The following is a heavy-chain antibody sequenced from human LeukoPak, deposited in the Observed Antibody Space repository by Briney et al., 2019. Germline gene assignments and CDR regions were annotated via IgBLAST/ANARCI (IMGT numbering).Heavy chain of an antibody. J-gene: IGHJ4*02. Sequence: SQTLSLTCAISGDSVSSNSNAWNWVRQSPSRGLEWLGRTYYRSKWYNNYAVSVKRRITINPDTSKNQFSLQLNSVTPEDTAVYYCATGDQYFDYWGQGTLVTVSS. D-gene: IGHD7-27*01. V-gene: IGHV6-1*01. CDR3: ATGDQYFDY. CDR1: GDSVSSNSNA. CDR2: TYYRSKWYN.